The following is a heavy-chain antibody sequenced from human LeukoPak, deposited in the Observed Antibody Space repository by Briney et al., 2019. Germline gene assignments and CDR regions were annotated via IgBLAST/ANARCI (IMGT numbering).Heavy chain of an antibody. Sequence: GTSLRLSCAASGFTFSSYGMHWVRQAPGKGLEWVAGIWEDGTNIHYVGSVKGRYTISRDNSKNTLYLQMNSLRAEDTAVYYCARVGYNSGWYEYWGQGTLVTVSS. D-gene: IGHD6-19*01. CDR3: ARVGYNSGWYEY. J-gene: IGHJ4*02. CDR1: GFTFSSYG. CDR2: IWEDGTNI. V-gene: IGHV3-33*01.